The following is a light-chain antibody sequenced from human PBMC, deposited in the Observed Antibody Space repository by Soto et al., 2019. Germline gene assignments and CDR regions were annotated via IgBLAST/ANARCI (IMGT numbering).Light chain of an antibody. CDR1: QSISNW. CDR2: KAS. Sequence: DIQMTQSPSTLSASVGDTVTITCRASQSISNWLAWYQQKPGTAPKVLIYKASNLENGVPSRFSGSGSGTEFTLTISTLQPDDCATYYCQQYNSLSHSFGQGTKLEIK. CDR3: QQYNSLSHS. V-gene: IGKV1-5*03. J-gene: IGKJ2*01.